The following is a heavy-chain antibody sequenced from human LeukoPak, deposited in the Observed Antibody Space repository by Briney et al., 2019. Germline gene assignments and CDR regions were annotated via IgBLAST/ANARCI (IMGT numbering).Heavy chain of an antibody. CDR1: GYTLTELS. CDR2: FDPEDGET. D-gene: IGHD3-9*01. CDR3: ATGLRYFDWIFDY. J-gene: IGHJ4*02. V-gene: IGHV1-24*01. Sequence: GASVKVSCKVSGYTLTELSMHWVRQAPGKGLEWMGGFDPEDGETIYAQKFQGSVTMTEDTSTDTAYMELSSLRSEDTAVYYCATGLRYFDWIFDYWGQGTLVTVSS.